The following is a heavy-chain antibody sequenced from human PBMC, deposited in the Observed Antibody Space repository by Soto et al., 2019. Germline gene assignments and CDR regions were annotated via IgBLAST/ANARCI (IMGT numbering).Heavy chain of an antibody. D-gene: IGHD7-27*01. Sequence: PGGSLRLSCAVSGFTFSSYGMHWVRQAPGKGLEWEGVISYDGSNKYYADSVKGRFTISRDNSKNTLYLQMNSLRAEDKAVYYYAKDRSSKLGTLFDYWGQGTLVTVSS. V-gene: IGHV3-30*18. CDR2: ISYDGSNK. CDR3: AKDRSSKLGTLFDY. J-gene: IGHJ4*02. CDR1: GFTFSSYG.